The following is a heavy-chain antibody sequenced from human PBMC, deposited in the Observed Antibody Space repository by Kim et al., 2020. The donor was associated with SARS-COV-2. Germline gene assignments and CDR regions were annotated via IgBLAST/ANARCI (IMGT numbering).Heavy chain of an antibody. CDR1: GGSFSGYY. D-gene: IGHD6-19*01. V-gene: IGHV4-34*01. CDR3: ARGARGGSGAGY. Sequence: SETLSLTCAVYGGSFSGYYWSWIRQPPGKGLEWIGEINHSGSTNYNPSLKSRVTISVDTSKNQFSLKLSSVTAADTAVYYCARGARGGSGAGYCGQGTL. J-gene: IGHJ4*02. CDR2: INHSGST.